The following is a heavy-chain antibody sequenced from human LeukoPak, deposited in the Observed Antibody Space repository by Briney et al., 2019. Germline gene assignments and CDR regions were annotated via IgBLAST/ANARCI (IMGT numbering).Heavy chain of an antibody. V-gene: IGHV1-2*02. CDR2: INPNSGGT. J-gene: IGHJ4*02. CDR3: ARVPARSFMTTVTTLRGYYFDY. Sequence: ASVKVSCKASGYTFTGYYMHWVRQAPGQGLEWMGWINPNSGGTNYAQKFQGRATMTRDTSISTAYMELSRLRSDDTAVYYCARVPARSFMTTVTTLRGYYFDYWGQGTLVTVSS. D-gene: IGHD4-17*01. CDR1: GYTFTGYY.